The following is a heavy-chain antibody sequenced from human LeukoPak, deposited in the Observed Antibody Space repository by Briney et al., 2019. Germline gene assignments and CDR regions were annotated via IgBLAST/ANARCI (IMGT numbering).Heavy chain of an antibody. CDR1: GFTFSDYY. D-gene: IGHD4-11*01. V-gene: IGHV4-59*01. Sequence: GSLRLSCAASGFTFSDYYMSWIRQPPGKGLEWIGYIYYSGSTNYNPSLKSRVTISVDTSKNQFSLKLSSVTAADTAVYYCARGNDWFDPWGQGTLVTVSS. CDR3: ARGNDWFDP. J-gene: IGHJ5*02. CDR2: IYYSGST.